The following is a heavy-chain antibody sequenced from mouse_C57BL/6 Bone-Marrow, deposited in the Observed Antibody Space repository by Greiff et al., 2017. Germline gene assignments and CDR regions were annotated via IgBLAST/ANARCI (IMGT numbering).Heavy chain of an antibody. D-gene: IGHD3-2*02. V-gene: IGHV1-82*01. Sequence: VQGVESGPELVKPGASVKISCKASGYAFSSSWMNWVQQRPGKGLEWIGRIYPGDGDTNYNGKFKGKATLTADKSSSTAYMQLSSLTSEDSAVYFCARRPTAQASYYFDYWGQGTTLTVSS. CDR1: GYAFSSSW. CDR2: IYPGDGDT. CDR3: ARRPTAQASYYFDY. J-gene: IGHJ2*01.